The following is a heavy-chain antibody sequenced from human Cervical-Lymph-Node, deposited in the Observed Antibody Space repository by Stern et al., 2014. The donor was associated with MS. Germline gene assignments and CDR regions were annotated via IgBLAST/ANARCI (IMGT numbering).Heavy chain of an antibody. D-gene: IGHD5-12*01. V-gene: IGHV4-59*01. CDR2: VYYTGST. J-gene: IGHJ4*02. CDR1: GGSISTYY. CDR3: ARVAYSGYDSRGAFDY. Sequence: QVQLQESGPGLVKPSETLSLTCTVSGGSISTYYWSWIRQPPGRGLQWIGYVYYTGSTNYNPSLKSRVTISVDTSKNQFSLKLRSVTAADTAVYYCARVAYSGYDSRGAFDYWGQGTLVTVSS.